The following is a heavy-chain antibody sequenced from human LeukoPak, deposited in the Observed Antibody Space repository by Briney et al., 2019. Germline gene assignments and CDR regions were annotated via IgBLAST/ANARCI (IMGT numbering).Heavy chain of an antibody. Sequence: TGGCLRLSCAASGFTFSSYGTHWVRQAPGKGLEWVAFIRYDGSNKYYADSVKGRFTISRDNSKNTLYLQMNRLRAADTAVYDRANAYYYDSCGYHFDYLGQGTLVTVSS. J-gene: IGHJ4*02. CDR2: IRYDGSNK. CDR3: ANAYYYDSCGYHFDY. D-gene: IGHD3-22*01. CDR1: GFTFSSYG. V-gene: IGHV3-30*02.